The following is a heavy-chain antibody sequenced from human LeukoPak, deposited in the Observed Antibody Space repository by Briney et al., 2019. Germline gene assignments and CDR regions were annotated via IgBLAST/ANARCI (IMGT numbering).Heavy chain of an antibody. Sequence: ASVKVSCKASGGTFISYAISWVRQAPGQGLEWMGGIIPIFGTANYAQKFQGRVTITADESTSTAYMELSSLRSEDTAVYYCARGGRPYYYDSSGYYALDYWGQGTLVTVSS. CDR2: IIPIFGTA. CDR3: ARGGRPYYYDSSGYYALDY. CDR1: GGTFISYA. V-gene: IGHV1-69*13. J-gene: IGHJ4*02. D-gene: IGHD3-22*01.